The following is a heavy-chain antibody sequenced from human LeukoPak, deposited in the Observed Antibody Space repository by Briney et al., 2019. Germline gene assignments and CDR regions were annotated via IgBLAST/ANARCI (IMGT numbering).Heavy chain of an antibody. J-gene: IGHJ6*03. CDR3: ASLTPIVVVPAAHYYYMDV. D-gene: IGHD2-2*01. Sequence: PGGSLRLSCAASGFTFSSYSMNWVRQAPGKGLEWVSYISSSSSTIYYADSVKGRFTISRDNAKNSLYLQMNSLRAEDTAVYYCASLTPIVVVPAAHYYYMDVWGKGTTVTVSS. CDR1: GFTFSSYS. V-gene: IGHV3-48*01. CDR2: ISSSSSTI.